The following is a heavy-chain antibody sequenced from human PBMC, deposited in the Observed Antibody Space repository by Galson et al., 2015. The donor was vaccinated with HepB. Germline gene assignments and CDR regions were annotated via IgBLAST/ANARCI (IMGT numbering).Heavy chain of an antibody. CDR2: VSYDGSNK. J-gene: IGHJ4*02. Sequence: SLRLSCAASGFTFSSYGMHWVRQAPGKGLEWVAVVSYDGSNKYYADSVKGRFTISRDNSKNTLYLQMNSLRAEDTAVYYCARDGSGWYIPHFDYWGQGSLVTVSS. CDR3: ARDGSGWYIPHFDY. V-gene: IGHV3-30*03. CDR1: GFTFSSYG. D-gene: IGHD6-19*01.